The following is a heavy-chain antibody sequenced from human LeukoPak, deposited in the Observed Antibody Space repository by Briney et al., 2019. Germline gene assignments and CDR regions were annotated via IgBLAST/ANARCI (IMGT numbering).Heavy chain of an antibody. J-gene: IGHJ5*02. Sequence: SETLSLACAVYGGSFSGYYWSWIRQPPGKGLEWIGEINHSGSTNYNPSLKSRVTISVDTSKNQFSLKLSSVTAADTAVYYCARRRIVVVVAATPVRYNWFDPWGQGTLVTVSS. D-gene: IGHD2-15*01. V-gene: IGHV4-34*01. CDR3: ARRRIVVVVAATPVRYNWFDP. CDR1: GGSFSGYY. CDR2: INHSGST.